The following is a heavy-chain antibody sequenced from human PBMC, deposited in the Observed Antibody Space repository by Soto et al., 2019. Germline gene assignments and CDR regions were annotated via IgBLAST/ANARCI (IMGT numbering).Heavy chain of an antibody. CDR3: AREPSVGATPFDY. D-gene: IGHD1-26*01. CDR2: INWNSGST. Sequence: SLRLSCSASLFTFDDYGMSLVLQVPGKGLEWVSGINWNSGSTGYADSVKGRFTISRGNAKNSLSLQMNSLRAEDTALYYCAREPSVGATPFDYWGQGTLVTVS. J-gene: IGHJ4*02. V-gene: IGHV3-20*04. CDR1: LFTFDDYG.